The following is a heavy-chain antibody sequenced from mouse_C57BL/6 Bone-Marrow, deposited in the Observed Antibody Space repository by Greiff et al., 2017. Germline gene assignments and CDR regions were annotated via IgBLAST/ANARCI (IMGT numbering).Heavy chain of an antibody. V-gene: IGHV5-6*01. D-gene: IGHD2-5*01. J-gene: IGHJ2*01. CDR3: ARQFSYSNYDYFDY. CDR2: ISSGGSYT. Sequence: EVQLVESGGDLVKPGGSLKLSCAASGFTFSSYGMSWVRQTPDKRLEWVATISSGGSYTYYPESVKGRFTISRDNAKNTLYLQMSSLKSEDTAMYYCARQFSYSNYDYFDYWGQGTTLTVSS. CDR1: GFTFSSYG.